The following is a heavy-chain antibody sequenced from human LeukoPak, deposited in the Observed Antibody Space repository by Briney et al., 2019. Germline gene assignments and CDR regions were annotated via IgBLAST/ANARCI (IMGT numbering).Heavy chain of an antibody. Sequence: SETLSLTCTVSGGSISSSSYYWGWIRQPPGKGLEWIGSIYYSGSTYYNPSLKSRVTISVDTSKNQFSLKLSSATAADTAVYYCASFIVGATIDYWGQGTLVTVSS. CDR2: IYYSGST. D-gene: IGHD1-26*01. CDR1: GGSISSSSYY. CDR3: ASFIVGATIDY. V-gene: IGHV4-39*01. J-gene: IGHJ4*02.